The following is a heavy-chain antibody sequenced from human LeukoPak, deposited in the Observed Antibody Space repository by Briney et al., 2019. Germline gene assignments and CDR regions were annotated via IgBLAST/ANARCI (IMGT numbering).Heavy chain of an antibody. Sequence: GGSLRLSCAASGFTVSSNYMTWVRQAPGKGLEWVSVIYKNAITYYADTVKGRFTISRDNAKNSLFLQMNSLRAEDTAVYYCARDLRPYSGYDNLAFDIWGQGTMVTVSS. CDR3: ARDLRPYSGYDNLAFDI. J-gene: IGHJ3*02. D-gene: IGHD5-12*01. V-gene: IGHV3-53*01. CDR1: GFTVSSNY. CDR2: IYKNAIT.